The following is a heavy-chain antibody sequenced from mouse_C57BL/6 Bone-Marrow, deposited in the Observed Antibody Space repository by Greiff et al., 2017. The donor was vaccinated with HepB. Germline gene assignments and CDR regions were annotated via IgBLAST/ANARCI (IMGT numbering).Heavy chain of an antibody. Sequence: LQESGPELVKPGASVKISCKASGYAFSSSWMNWVKQRPGKGLEWIGRIYPGDGDTNYNGKFKGKATLTADKSSSTAYMQLSSLTSEDSAVYFCARGGDYGSRWDFDYWGQGTTLTVSS. V-gene: IGHV1-82*01. CDR1: GYAFSSSW. CDR3: ARGGDYGSRWDFDY. D-gene: IGHD1-1*01. CDR2: IYPGDGDT. J-gene: IGHJ2*01.